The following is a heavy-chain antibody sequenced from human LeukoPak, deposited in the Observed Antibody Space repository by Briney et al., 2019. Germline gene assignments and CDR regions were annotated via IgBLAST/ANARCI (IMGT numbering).Heavy chain of an antibody. CDR1: GFTFSSYG. CDR3: ARKYYFDY. V-gene: IGHV3-30*03. J-gene: IGHJ4*02. Sequence: GGSLRLSCAASGFTFSSYGMHWVRQAPGKGLEWVAVISYDGSNKYYADSVKGRFTISRDNSKNTLYLQMNSLRAEDTAVYYCARKYYFDYWGQGTLVTVYS. CDR2: ISYDGSNK.